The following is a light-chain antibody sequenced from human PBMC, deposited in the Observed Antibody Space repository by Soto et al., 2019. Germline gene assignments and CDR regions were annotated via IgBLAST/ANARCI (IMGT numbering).Light chain of an antibody. Sequence: EIVMTQSPATLSVSPGERATLSCRVSENVNINLAWYQQKPGQAPRLLIYGASTRATGIPARFSGSGSGTEFTLTISSLQSEDFAVYYCQQYRRFGQGTKVEIK. CDR1: ENVNIN. CDR2: GAS. V-gene: IGKV3-15*01. CDR3: QQYRR. J-gene: IGKJ1*01.